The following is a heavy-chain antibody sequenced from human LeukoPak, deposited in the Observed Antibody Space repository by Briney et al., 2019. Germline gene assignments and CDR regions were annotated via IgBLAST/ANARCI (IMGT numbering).Heavy chain of an antibody. D-gene: IGHD3-22*01. CDR1: GFTFSSYA. J-gene: IGHJ4*02. Sequence: GGSLRLSCAASGFTFSSYAMSWVRQAPGKGLEWVSAISGSGGSTYYADSVKGRFTISRDNSKNTVYLQMNSLRVVDTAVYYCARGGLHYYDSSGFDYWGQGTLVTVSS. V-gene: IGHV3-23*01. CDR3: ARGGLHYYDSSGFDY. CDR2: ISGSGGST.